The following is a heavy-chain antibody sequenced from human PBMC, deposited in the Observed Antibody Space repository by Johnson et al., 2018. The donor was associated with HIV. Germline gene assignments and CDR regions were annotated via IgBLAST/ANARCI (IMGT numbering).Heavy chain of an antibody. Sequence: VQLVESGGGVVQPGRSLRLSCAASGFTFSSYDMHWVRQAPGKGLECVAGISFDANNKYYADSVKGRFTISRDNSKNTLYLQMNSLRVEDTAMYHCARDTPWDYQDSSGYFPAPGAFDVWGQGTMVTVSS. D-gene: IGHD3-22*01. J-gene: IGHJ3*01. CDR2: ISFDANNK. CDR1: GFTFSSYD. V-gene: IGHV3-30-3*01. CDR3: ARDTPWDYQDSSGYFPAPGAFDV.